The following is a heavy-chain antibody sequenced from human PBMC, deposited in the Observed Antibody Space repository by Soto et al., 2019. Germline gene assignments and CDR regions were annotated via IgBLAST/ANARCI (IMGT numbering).Heavy chain of an antibody. Sequence: SVKVSCKASGGTFSSYAISWVRQAPGQGLEWMGGIIPIFGTANYAQKFQGRVTITADESTSTAYMELSSLRSEDTAVYYCARSLLAAAGTDNYYYYGMDVWGQGTTVTVSS. CDR3: ARSLLAAAGTDNYYYYGMDV. CDR2: IIPIFGTA. J-gene: IGHJ6*02. CDR1: GGTFSSYA. V-gene: IGHV1-69*13. D-gene: IGHD6-13*01.